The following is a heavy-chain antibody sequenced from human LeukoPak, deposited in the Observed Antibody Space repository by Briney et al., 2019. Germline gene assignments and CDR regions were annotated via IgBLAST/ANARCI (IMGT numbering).Heavy chain of an antibody. V-gene: IGHV3-30*18. CDR3: AKGSEWLRYFDY. J-gene: IGHJ4*02. Sequence: GGSLRLSCAASGFTFSSYGMHWVRQAPGKGLEWVAVISYDGSNKYYADSVKGRSTISRDNSKNMLYLQMNSLRAEDTAVYYCAKGSEWLRYFDYWGQGTLVTVSS. D-gene: IGHD5-12*01. CDR1: GFTFSSYG. CDR2: ISYDGSNK.